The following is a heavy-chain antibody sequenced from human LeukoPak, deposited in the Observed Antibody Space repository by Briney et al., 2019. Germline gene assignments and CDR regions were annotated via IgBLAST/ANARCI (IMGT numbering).Heavy chain of an antibody. CDR2: INSDGSST. J-gene: IGHJ6*04. D-gene: IGHD2-21*02. CDR1: GFTFSSYW. Sequence: GGSLRLSCAASGFTFSSYWMHWVRQAPGKGLVWASRINSDGSSTSYADSVKGRFTISRDNAKNTLYLQMNSLRAEDTAVYYCARGRGDPDIMDVWGKGTTVTVSS. V-gene: IGHV3-74*01. CDR3: ARGRGDPDIMDV.